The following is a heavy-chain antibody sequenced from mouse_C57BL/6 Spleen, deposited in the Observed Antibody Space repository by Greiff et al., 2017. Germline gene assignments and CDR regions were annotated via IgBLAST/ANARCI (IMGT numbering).Heavy chain of an antibody. D-gene: IGHD1-1*01. Sequence: VQLQQSGAELARPGASVKLSCKASGYTFTSYGISWVKQRPGQGLEWIGEIYPRSGNTYYNEKFKGKGTLTADKSSSIAYMELRSLTSEDSAVYFCARSSRYSGSSYAWFAYWGQGTLVTVSA. J-gene: IGHJ3*01. CDR3: ARSSRYSGSSYAWFAY. CDR2: IYPRSGNT. V-gene: IGHV1-81*01. CDR1: GYTFTSYG.